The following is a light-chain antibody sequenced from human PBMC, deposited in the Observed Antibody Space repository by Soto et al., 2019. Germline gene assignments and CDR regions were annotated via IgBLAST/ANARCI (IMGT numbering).Light chain of an antibody. J-gene: IGKJ5*01. Sequence: EIVLTQSPGTLSLSPGERATLSCRASQSVSSSYLAWYQQKPGQAPRLLIYGASSRATGIPDRFSGSASGTDFTLTISRLEPEDFAVYYCQQYGSPLITFGQGTRLEMK. CDR2: GAS. CDR1: QSVSSSY. CDR3: QQYGSPLIT. V-gene: IGKV3-20*01.